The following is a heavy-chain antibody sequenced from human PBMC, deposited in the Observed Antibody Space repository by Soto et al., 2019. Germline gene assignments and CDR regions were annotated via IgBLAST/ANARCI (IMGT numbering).Heavy chain of an antibody. Sequence: GGSLRLSCAASGFTFSSYAMHWVRQAPGKGLEWVAVISYDGSNKYYADSVKGRFTISRDNSKNTLYLQMNSLRAEDTAVYYCARDRRCYYDNSGPLDYWGQGTLVTVSS. CDR1: GFTFSSYA. J-gene: IGHJ4*02. CDR3: ARDRRCYYDNSGPLDY. CDR2: ISYDGSNK. V-gene: IGHV3-30-3*01. D-gene: IGHD3-22*01.